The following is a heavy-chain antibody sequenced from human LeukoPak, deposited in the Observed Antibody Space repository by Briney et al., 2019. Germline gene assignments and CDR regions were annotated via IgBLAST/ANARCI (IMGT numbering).Heavy chain of an antibody. CDR2: TSSSDAGT. CDR3: AKDYYYDSSGYFDY. Sequence: PGGSLRLSCAASGSTLSSYAMSWVRQAPGKGLEWVSATSSSDAGTYYADSVRGRFTISRDNSKNTLYLQMNSLRAEDAAVYYCAKDYYYDSSGYFDYWGQGTLVTVSS. CDR1: GSTLSSYA. V-gene: IGHV3-23*01. J-gene: IGHJ4*02. D-gene: IGHD3-22*01.